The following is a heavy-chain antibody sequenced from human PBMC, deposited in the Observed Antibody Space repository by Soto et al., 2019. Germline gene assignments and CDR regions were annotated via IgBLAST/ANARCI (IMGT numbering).Heavy chain of an antibody. J-gene: IGHJ6*02. Sequence: QVQLQESGPGLVKPSQTLSLTCTVSGGSISSGGYYWSWIRQHPGKGLEWIGYIYYSGSTYYNPSLQIRVTISVDTSKNQFSLKLSSVTAADTAVYYCARTSTVTTPPGYYYYGMDVWGQGTTVTVSS. CDR1: GGSISSGGYY. CDR2: IYYSGST. CDR3: ARTSTVTTPPGYYYYGMDV. D-gene: IGHD4-17*01. V-gene: IGHV4-31*03.